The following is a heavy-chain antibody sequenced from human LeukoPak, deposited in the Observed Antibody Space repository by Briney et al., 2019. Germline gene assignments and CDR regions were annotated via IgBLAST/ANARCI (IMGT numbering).Heavy chain of an antibody. CDR2: ISSSSSNI. CDR1: GFTFSKAW. D-gene: IGHD5-18*01. Sequence: GGSLRLSCAASGFTFSKAWMHWVRQAPGKGLEWVSYISSSSSNIYYADSVKGRFTISRDNAKNSLYLQMNSLRDEDTAVYYCARAVDVYTYGYGYWGQEPEDPVSS. J-gene: IGHJ4*02. CDR3: ARAVDVYTYGYGY. V-gene: IGHV3-48*02.